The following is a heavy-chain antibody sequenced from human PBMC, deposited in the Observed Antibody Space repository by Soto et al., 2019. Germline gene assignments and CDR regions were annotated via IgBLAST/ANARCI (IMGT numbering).Heavy chain of an antibody. CDR3: AHRPIFPHSFFDY. V-gene: IGHV2-5*01. D-gene: IGHD3-9*01. Sequence: QITLKESGPTLVKPTQTLTLTCTFSGFSLTTNEVSVGWIRQAPGKALQWLALIYGHNDQRYSPSLKSRLTITKDTSKNQVVLIMTDMGPMDTATYYCAHRPIFPHSFFDYWGQGTLVTCSS. J-gene: IGHJ4*02. CDR2: IYGHNDQ. CDR1: GFSLTTNEVS.